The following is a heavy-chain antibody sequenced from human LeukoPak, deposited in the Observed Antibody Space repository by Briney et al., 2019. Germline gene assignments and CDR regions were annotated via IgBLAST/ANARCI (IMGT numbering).Heavy chain of an antibody. D-gene: IGHD6-19*01. CDR3: ARPGRSGWKSFDY. CDR1: GGSISSSSYY. CDR2: IYYSGST. Sequence: PSETLSLTCTVSGGSISSSSYYWGWIRQPPGKGLEWIGSIYYSGSTYYNPSLKSRVTISVDTSKNQFSLKLSSVTAADTAVYYCARPGRSGWKSFDYWGQGTLVTVSS. J-gene: IGHJ4*02. V-gene: IGHV4-39*07.